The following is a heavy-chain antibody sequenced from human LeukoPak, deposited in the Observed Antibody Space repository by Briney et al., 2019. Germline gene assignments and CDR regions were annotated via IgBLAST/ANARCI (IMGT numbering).Heavy chain of an antibody. V-gene: IGHV1-69*13. Sequence: VASVKVSCKASGGTFSSYAISWVRQAPGQGLEWMGGIIPIFGTANYAQKFQGRVTITADESTSTAYMELSSLRPEDTAVYYCAREACSGGSCYYIFDYWGQGTLVTVSS. CDR2: IIPIFGTA. D-gene: IGHD2-15*01. J-gene: IGHJ4*02. CDR1: GGTFSSYA. CDR3: AREACSGGSCYYIFDY.